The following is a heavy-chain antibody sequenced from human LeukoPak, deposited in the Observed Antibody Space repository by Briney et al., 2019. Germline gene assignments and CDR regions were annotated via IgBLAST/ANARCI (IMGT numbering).Heavy chain of an antibody. V-gene: IGHV3-21*01. Sequence: PGGSLRLSCAASGFTFSSYNMNWVRQAPGKGLEWVSSISSSSSYIYYADSVKGRFTISRDNAKNSLYLQMNSLRAEDTAVYYCARGGFGVVINQLDYWGQGTLVTVSS. D-gene: IGHD3-3*01. J-gene: IGHJ4*02. CDR2: ISSSSSYI. CDR1: GFTFSSYN. CDR3: ARGGFGVVINQLDY.